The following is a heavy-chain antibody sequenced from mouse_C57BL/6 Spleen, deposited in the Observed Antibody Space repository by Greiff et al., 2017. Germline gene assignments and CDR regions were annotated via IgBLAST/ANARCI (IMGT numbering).Heavy chain of an antibody. D-gene: IGHD3-1*01. J-gene: IGHJ4*01. V-gene: IGHV1-19*01. CDR3: ARGSPHSSGDAMDD. CDR1: GSTFTAYY. CDR2: INPYNGGP. Sequence: VQLQQSGPVLVKPGASVKMSFKASGSTFTAYYMNWVKQSHGKSLEWLGVINPYNGGPSYNQKFKGKATLTVDKSSSTATMELNSLTSEASAVYYCARGSPHSSGDAMDDGGQGTSVTVSS.